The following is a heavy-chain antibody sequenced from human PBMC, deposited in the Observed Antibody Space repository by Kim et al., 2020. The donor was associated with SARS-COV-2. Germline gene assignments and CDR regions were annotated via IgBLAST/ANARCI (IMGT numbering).Heavy chain of an antibody. CDR1: GFTFSSYD. CDR2: IGTAGDT. Sequence: GGSLRLSCAASGFTFSSYDMHWVRQATGKGLEWVSAIGTAGDTYYPGSVKGRFTISRENAKNSLYLQMNSLRAGDTAVYYCARGRYCSSTSCDYYYYYGMDVWGQGTTVTVSS. V-gene: IGHV3-13*01. D-gene: IGHD2-2*01. CDR3: ARGRYCSSTSCDYYYYYGMDV. J-gene: IGHJ6*02.